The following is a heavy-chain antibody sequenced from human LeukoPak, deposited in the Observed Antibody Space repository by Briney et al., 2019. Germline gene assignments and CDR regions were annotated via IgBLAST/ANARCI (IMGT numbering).Heavy chain of an antibody. CDR1: GYSISSGYY. J-gene: IGHJ6*03. Sequence: SETLSLTCTVSGYSISSGYYWGWIRQPPGKGLEWIGSIYDSGSTYYNPSLKSRVTISVDTSKNQFSLKLSSVTAADTAVYYCASVGGWFGELLSHYYYYYYMDVWGKGTTVTVSS. CDR3: ASVGGWFGELLSHYYYYYYMDV. CDR2: IYDSGST. D-gene: IGHD3-10*01. V-gene: IGHV4-38-2*02.